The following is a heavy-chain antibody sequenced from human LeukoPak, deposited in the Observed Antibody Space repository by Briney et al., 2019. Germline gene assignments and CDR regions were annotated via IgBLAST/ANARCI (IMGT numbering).Heavy chain of an antibody. CDR3: AKDVYGDYGGLDY. CDR1: GFIFSSYG. V-gene: IGHV3-23*01. J-gene: IGHJ4*02. D-gene: IGHD4-17*01. Sequence: GGSLRLSCTGSGFIFSSYGLFWVRQAPGKGLEWVSSIRGSDGSTYYADSVKGRFAISRDNSKNTLYLQMNSLRAEDTAVYYCAKDVYGDYGGLDYWGQGTLVTVSS. CDR2: IRGSDGST.